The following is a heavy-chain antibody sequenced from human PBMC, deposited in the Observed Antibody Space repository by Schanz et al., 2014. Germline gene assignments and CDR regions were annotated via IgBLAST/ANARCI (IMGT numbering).Heavy chain of an antibody. J-gene: IGHJ4*02. D-gene: IGHD3-10*01. V-gene: IGHV3-23*04. CDR1: GFTFTNYA. Sequence: VQLVESGGGVVQPGRSLRLSCAASGFTFTNYAMSWVRQAPGKGLEWVSLISDSGDTAYYADSVKGRFTISRDNAKNSLYLQMNSLRAEDTAVYHCVSSGSYSSYAFWGQGTLVTVSS. CDR3: VSSGSYSSYAF. CDR2: ISDSGDTA.